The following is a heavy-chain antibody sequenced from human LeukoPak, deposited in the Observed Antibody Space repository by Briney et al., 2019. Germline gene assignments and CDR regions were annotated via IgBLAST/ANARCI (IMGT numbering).Heavy chain of an antibody. V-gene: IGHV3-21*06. D-gene: IGHD1-26*01. J-gene: IGHJ6*03. CDR1: GFTFSSYN. Sequence: TGGSLRLSCAASGFTFSSYNMNWVRQAPGKGPEWVSSTTSSSSYIYYADSVKGRFTISRDNAKNSLYLQMDSLRVEDTAVYYCARDPYSGSYGPYYYYYMDVWGEGTTVTISS. CDR2: TTSSSSYI. CDR3: ARDPYSGSYGPYYYYYMDV.